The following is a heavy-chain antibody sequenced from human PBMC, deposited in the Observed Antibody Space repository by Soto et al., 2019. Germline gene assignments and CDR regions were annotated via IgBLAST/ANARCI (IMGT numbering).Heavy chain of an antibody. J-gene: IGHJ4*02. D-gene: IGHD2-21*02. CDR3: ARAGYCGPGCYYYFDY. CDR1: GFTFGSYW. V-gene: IGHV3-7*01. CDR2: IKPDGSAI. Sequence: VQLVESGGGLVQPGGSLRLSCAVSGFTFGSYWMNWVRLIPGKGLEWVAYIKPDGSAIYYVDSVKGRFTISRDNAKNSLYLQMNSLRVEDTSVYYCARAGYCGPGCYYYFDYWGQGTLVTVSS.